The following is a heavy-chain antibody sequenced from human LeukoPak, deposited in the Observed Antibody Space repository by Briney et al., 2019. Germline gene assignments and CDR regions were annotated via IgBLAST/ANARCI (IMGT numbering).Heavy chain of an antibody. CDR2: IYYSGST. D-gene: IGHD5-18*01. Sequence: SETLSLTCTVSGGSISSSSYYWGWIRQPPGKGLEWIRSIYYSGSTYYNPSLKSRVTISVDTSKNQFSLKLSSVTAADTAVYYCARQRVTAMVSSAHFDYWGQGTLVTVSS. CDR3: ARQRVTAMVSSAHFDY. V-gene: IGHV4-39*01. CDR1: GGSISSSSYY. J-gene: IGHJ4*02.